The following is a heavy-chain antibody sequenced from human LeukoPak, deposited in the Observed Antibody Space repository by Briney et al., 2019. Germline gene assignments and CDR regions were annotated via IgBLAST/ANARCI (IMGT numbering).Heavy chain of an antibody. CDR1: GFTFDDYA. CDR2: IYWNSGTI. CDR3: ATGGSYDSSGYYSNPLYYFDS. D-gene: IGHD3-22*01. J-gene: IGHJ4*02. V-gene: IGHV3-9*01. Sequence: GGSLRLSCAASGFTFDDYAMHWVRQAPGKGLEWVSGIYWNSGTIVYADSVKGRFSMSRDNAKNSLYLQMNSLRVEDTAMYYCATGGSYDSSGYYSNPLYYFDSWGQGTLVTVSS.